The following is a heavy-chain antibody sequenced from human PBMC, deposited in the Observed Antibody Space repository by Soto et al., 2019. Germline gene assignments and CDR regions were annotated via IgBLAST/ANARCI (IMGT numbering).Heavy chain of an antibody. CDR1: GYTFTSYD. CDR2: MNPNSGNT. Sequence: ASVKVSCKASGYTFTSYDINWVRQATGQGLEWMGWMNPNSGNTGYAQKFQGRVTMTRNTSISTAYMELSSLRSDDTAVYYCARDEYDFWSGYFPRDYYGMDVWGQGTTVTVSS. V-gene: IGHV1-8*01. J-gene: IGHJ6*02. CDR3: ARDEYDFWSGYFPRDYYGMDV. D-gene: IGHD3-3*01.